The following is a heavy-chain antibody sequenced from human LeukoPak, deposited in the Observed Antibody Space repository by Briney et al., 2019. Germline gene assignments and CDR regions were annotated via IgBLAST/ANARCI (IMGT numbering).Heavy chain of an antibody. V-gene: IGHV3-23*01. J-gene: IGHJ4*02. Sequence: GGSLRLSCAASGFTFSSYAMSWVRQAPGKGLEWVSSISGSGGSTYYADSVKGRFNISRDNSKNTLYLQMNSLRAEDTAVYYCAKDLSDAGYSFGLPLFDYWGQGTLVTVSS. CDR3: AKDLSDAGYSFGLPLFDY. CDR1: GFTFSSYA. CDR2: ISGSGGST. D-gene: IGHD5-18*01.